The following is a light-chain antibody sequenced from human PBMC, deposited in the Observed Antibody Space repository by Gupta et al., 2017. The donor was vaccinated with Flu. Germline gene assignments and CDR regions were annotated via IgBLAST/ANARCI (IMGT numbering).Light chain of an antibody. CDR1: SGDRHH. J-gene: IGKJ2*01. Sequence: ATLSRAADSGDRHHLAWYQQKAGQAPRLLMYGTSYRATGIPDRFSGSGSGTDFTLTIDSLEPDDFAVYYCQQHKIWPLPFGEGTKLEI. V-gene: IGKV3-11*01. CDR2: GTS. CDR3: QQHKIWPLP.